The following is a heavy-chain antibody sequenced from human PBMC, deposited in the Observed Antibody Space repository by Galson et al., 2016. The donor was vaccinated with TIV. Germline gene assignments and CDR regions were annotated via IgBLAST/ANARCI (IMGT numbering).Heavy chain of an antibody. CDR3: AKDRGSGWYENWFDP. V-gene: IGHV3-23*01. Sequence: SLRLSCAASGFTFSNYAINWVRQAPGKGLEWVSVISGSGGRTSYAASVKGRFTVSRDNSKNTLYLQMNSLRGDDTATYYCAKDRGSGWYENWFDPWGQGTLVTVSS. D-gene: IGHD6-19*01. J-gene: IGHJ5*02. CDR1: GFTFSNYA. CDR2: ISGSGGRT.